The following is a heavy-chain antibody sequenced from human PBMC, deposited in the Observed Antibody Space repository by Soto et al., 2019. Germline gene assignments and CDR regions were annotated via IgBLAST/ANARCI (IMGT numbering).Heavy chain of an antibody. J-gene: IGHJ4*02. CDR3: TPLAMENFSDWGEFTV. CDR1: GFTFSNVW. D-gene: IGHD7-27*01. CDR2: IKSKTDGGTT. Sequence: EVQLVETGGGLVKPGGSLRLSCAASGFTFSNVWMNWVRQAPGKGLEWVGRIKSKTDGGTTDYAAPGKGRFTISREDSKNMIYLQVNSMKIEDSAVYYYTPLAMENFSDWGEFTVGGQGSLVTVTS. V-gene: IGHV3-15*07.